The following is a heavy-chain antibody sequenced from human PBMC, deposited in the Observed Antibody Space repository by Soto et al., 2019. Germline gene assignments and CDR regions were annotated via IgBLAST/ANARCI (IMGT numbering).Heavy chain of an antibody. CDR3: ARAYSESSSYDY. J-gene: IGHJ4*02. D-gene: IGHD1-26*01. Sequence: QVQLVQSGAEVKKPGASVKGSCKASGYTFTSYYMHWVRQAPGQGLEWMGIINPSGGSTNYAQKFQGRVTMPRDTATSTVYMELSSLRYEDTAVYYCARAYSESSSYDYWGQGPLVTVSS. CDR1: GYTFTSYY. V-gene: IGHV1-46*01. CDR2: INPSGGST.